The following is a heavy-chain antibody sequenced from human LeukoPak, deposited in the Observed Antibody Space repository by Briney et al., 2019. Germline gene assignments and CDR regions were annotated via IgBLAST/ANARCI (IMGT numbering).Heavy chain of an antibody. J-gene: IGHJ4*02. CDR1: GGTFSSYA. CDR2: IIPIFGTA. V-gene: IGHV1-69*01. CDR3: AVFSKIQSGYNL. Sequence: ASVKVSCKASGGTFSSYAISWVRQAPGQGLEWMGGIIPIFGTANYAQKFQGRVTITADESTGTAYMELSSLRSEDTAVYYCAVFSKIQSGYNLWGQGTLVTVSS. D-gene: IGHD5-18*01.